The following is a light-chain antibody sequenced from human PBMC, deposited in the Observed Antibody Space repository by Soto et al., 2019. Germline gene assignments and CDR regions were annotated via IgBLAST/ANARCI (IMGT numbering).Light chain of an antibody. CDR1: TSDVGAYNY. Sequence: QSALTQPASVSGSPGQSITISCSGTTSDVGAYNYVCWYQQYPAKAPKLMFYDVSNRPSGVFNRFSGSKSGNTASLTISGLQAEDEAHYYCSSFTTSTTVIFGGGTKLAVL. CDR3: SSFTTSTTVI. CDR2: DVS. J-gene: IGLJ2*01. V-gene: IGLV2-14*03.